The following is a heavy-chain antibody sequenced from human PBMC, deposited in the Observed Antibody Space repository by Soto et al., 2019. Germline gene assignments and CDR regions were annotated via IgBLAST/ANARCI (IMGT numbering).Heavy chain of an antibody. Sequence: GGSLRLSCAASGFTFSSYGMHWVRQAPGKGLEWVAVIWYDGSNKYYADSVKGRFTISRDNSKNTLYLQMNSLRAEDTAVYYCARGGQEDQAYYYYGMDVWGQGTTVTVSS. J-gene: IGHJ6*02. D-gene: IGHD2-2*01. CDR1: GFTFSSYG. V-gene: IGHV3-33*01. CDR3: ARGGQEDQAYYYYGMDV. CDR2: IWYDGSNK.